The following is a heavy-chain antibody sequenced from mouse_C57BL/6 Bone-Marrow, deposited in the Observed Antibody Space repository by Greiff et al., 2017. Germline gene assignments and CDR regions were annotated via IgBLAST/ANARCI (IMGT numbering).Heavy chain of an antibody. V-gene: IGHV1-72*01. J-gene: IGHJ2*01. CDR1: GYTFPSYW. D-gene: IGHD3-2*02. CDR2: IDPNSGGT. CDR3: ARGTAQATDYFDD. Sequence: VQLQHPGAELVKPGASVKLSCKASGYTFPSYWMHWVKPRPGRGLEWIGRIDPNSGGTKYNEKFKGKATLTVDNPSSTAYMQLSSLTSEDSAGYNGARGTAQATDYFDDWGQGTTLTVSS.